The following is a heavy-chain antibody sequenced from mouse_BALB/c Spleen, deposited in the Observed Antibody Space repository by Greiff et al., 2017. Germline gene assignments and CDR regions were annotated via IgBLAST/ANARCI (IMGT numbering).Heavy chain of an antibody. CDR3: ARDDYYGSRSWFAY. Sequence: VQLQQSGPELMKPGASVKISCKASGYSFTSYYMHWVKQSHGKSLEWIGYIDPFNGGTSYNQKFKGKATLTVDKSSSTAYMHLSSLTSEDSAVYYCARDDYYGSRSWFAYWGQGTLVTVSA. CDR2: IDPFNGGT. D-gene: IGHD1-1*01. CDR1: GYSFTSYY. V-gene: IGHV1S135*01. J-gene: IGHJ3*01.